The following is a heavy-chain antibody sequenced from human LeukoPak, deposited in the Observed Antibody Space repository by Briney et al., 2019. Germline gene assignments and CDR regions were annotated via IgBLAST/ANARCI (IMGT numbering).Heavy chain of an antibody. Sequence: SETLSLTCAVYGGSFSGYYWSWLRQPPGKGLEWIGEVNHSGSTNYNPSLKSRVAISADTSKNQFSLKLNSVTAADTAVYYCARGCAAGAAMIHVDSWGQGTLVTVSS. CDR1: GGSFSGYY. V-gene: IGHV4-34*01. J-gene: IGHJ4*02. CDR3: ARGCAAGAAMIHVDS. CDR2: VNHSGST. D-gene: IGHD2-2*01.